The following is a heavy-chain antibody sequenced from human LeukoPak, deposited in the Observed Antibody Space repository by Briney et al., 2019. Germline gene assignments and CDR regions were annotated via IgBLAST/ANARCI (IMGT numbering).Heavy chain of an antibody. CDR3: ARRDVVVPAAMAYFDL. J-gene: IGHJ2*01. CDR2: INHSGST. Sequence: SETLSLTCAVYGGSFSGYYWSWIRQPPGKGLEWIGEINHSGSTNYNPSLKSRVTISVDTSKNQFSLKLSSVTAADTAVYYCARRDVVVPAAMAYFDLWGRGTLVTVSS. V-gene: IGHV4-34*01. D-gene: IGHD2-2*01. CDR1: GGSFSGYY.